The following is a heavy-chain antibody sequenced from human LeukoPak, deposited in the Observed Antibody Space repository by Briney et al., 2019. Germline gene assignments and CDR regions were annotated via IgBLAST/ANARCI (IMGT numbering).Heavy chain of an antibody. J-gene: IGHJ6*02. CDR1: GGSISSGGYY. V-gene: IGHV4-31*03. D-gene: IGHD3-3*01. Sequence: PSETLSLTCTVSGGSISSGGYYWSWIRQHPGKGLEWIGYIYYSGSTYYNPSLKSRVTISVDTSKNQCSLKLSSVTATDTAVYYCARDPSHYDFWSGYPGYYYYGMDVWGQGTTVTVSS. CDR2: IYYSGST. CDR3: ARDPSHYDFWSGYPGYYYYGMDV.